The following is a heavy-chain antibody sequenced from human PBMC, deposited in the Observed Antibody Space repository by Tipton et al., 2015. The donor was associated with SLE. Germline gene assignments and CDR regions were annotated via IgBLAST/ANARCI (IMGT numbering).Heavy chain of an antibody. CDR2: IYYSGST. Sequence: TLSLTCTVSGGSISSGGYYWSWIGQHPGKGLEWIGYIYYSGSTYYNPSLKSRVTISVDTSKNQFSLKLSSVTAADTAVYYCASYPTGSYYFDYWGQGTLVTVSS. V-gene: IGHV4-31*03. CDR3: ASYPTGSYYFDY. J-gene: IGHJ4*02. D-gene: IGHD3-9*01. CDR1: GGSISSGGYY.